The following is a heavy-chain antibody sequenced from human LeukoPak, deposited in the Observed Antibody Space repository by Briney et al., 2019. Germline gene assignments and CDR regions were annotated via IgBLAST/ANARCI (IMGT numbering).Heavy chain of an antibody. D-gene: IGHD6-19*01. CDR2: INGDARST. J-gene: IGHJ5*02. CDR1: GFTFNTYG. CDR3: ARGADTGYSSDS. Sequence: GGSLRLSCAASGFTFNTYGMHWVRQAPGKGLVWVSRINGDARSTSYADSVKGRFTISRDNAKNTLYLQMNSLRAEDTAVYYCARGADTGYSSDSWGQGTLVTVSS. V-gene: IGHV3-74*01.